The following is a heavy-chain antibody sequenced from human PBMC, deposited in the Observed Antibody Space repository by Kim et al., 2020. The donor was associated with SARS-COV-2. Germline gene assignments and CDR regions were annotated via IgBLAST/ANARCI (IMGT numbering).Heavy chain of an antibody. Sequence: GGSLRLSCAASGFTFSSYEMNWVRQAPGKGLEWVSYISSSGSTIYYADSVKGRFTISRDNAKNSLYLQMNSLRAEDTAVYYCARDVRVWAAAGTEYNWFDPWGQGTLVTVSS. CDR1: GFTFSSYE. J-gene: IGHJ5*02. CDR2: ISSSGSTI. V-gene: IGHV3-48*03. CDR3: ARDVRVWAAAGTEYNWFDP. D-gene: IGHD6-13*01.